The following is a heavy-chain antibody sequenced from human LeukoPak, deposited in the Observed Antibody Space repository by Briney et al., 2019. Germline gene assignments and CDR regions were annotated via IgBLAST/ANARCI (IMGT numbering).Heavy chain of an antibody. V-gene: IGHV3-33*03. CDR2: IWFDEVSQ. CDR1: GFSFSDSG. CDR3: AKAGRGRDTSHYYFDS. Sequence: PGGSLRLSCAASGFSFSDSGMHWVRQAPGRGPEYVAGIWFDEVSQRYADSVKGRFTISRDNSKNMVFLEMNSVRVEDTAVYFCAKAGRGRDTSHYYFDSWGQGTQVSVSS. D-gene: IGHD3-10*01. J-gene: IGHJ4*02.